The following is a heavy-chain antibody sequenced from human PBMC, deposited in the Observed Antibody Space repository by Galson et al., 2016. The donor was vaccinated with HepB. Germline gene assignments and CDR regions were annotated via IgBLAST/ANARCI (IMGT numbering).Heavy chain of an antibody. V-gene: IGHV3-23*01. CDR2: ISRSSINT. D-gene: IGHD3-10*01. J-gene: IGHJ4*02. Sequence: SLRLSCAASGFSFNIYAMSWVRQAPGKGLELVSGISRSSINTYYADSVKGRFTVSRDNSKSTLYLQMNNLRVEDTAVYYCAKADGGVWFGDQVIEYYFDYRGQGILVSVPS. CDR3: AKADGGVWFGDQVIEYYFDY. CDR1: GFSFNIYA.